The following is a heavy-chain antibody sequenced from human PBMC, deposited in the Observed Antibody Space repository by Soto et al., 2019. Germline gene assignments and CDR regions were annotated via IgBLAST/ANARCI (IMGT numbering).Heavy chain of an antibody. CDR1: GYKFIDYW. CDR2: IWPGDSET. CDR3: ARMDTGYDYGYFDN. J-gene: IGHJ4*02. Sequence: SGESLKISCQGSGYKFIDYWIVWVRQKPGKGLEWMGIIWPGDSETRYSPSFQGQVTISADKSINTAYLQWSSLKASDTAMYYCARMDTGYDYGYFDNWGQGTQVTVSS. D-gene: IGHD5-18*01. V-gene: IGHV5-51*01.